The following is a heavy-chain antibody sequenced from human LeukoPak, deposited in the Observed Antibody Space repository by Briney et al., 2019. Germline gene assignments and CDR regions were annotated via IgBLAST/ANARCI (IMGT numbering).Heavy chain of an antibody. D-gene: IGHD7-27*01. CDR3: ARAEKPNWGNYYYYCMDV. CDR1: GYTFTSYG. Sequence: GASVKVSCKASGYTFTSYGISWVRQAPGQGLEWMGWISAYNGNTNSAQKLQDRVTMTTDTSTSTAYMELRSLRSDDTAVYYCARAEKPNWGNYYYYCMDVWGKGTTVTVSS. J-gene: IGHJ6*03. CDR2: ISAYNGNT. V-gene: IGHV1-18*01.